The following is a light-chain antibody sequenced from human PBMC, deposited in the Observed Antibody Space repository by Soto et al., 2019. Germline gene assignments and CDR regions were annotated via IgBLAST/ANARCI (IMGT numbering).Light chain of an antibody. CDR1: SSDVGGYNY. CDR2: DVS. J-gene: IGLJ1*01. CDR3: SSYTSSSTYV. Sequence: QSALTQPASVSGSPGQSITISCTGTSSDVGGYNYVSWYQQHPGKVPKLMIYDVSNRPSGVSNRFSGSKSGNTASLTISGLQAEDEAVYYCSSYTSSSTYVFGIGTKLTVL. V-gene: IGLV2-14*03.